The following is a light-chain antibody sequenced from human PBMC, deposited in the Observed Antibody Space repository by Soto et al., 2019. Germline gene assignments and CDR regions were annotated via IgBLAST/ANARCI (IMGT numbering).Light chain of an antibody. CDR1: SGYSNYK. Sequence: QSVLTQPPSASASLGASVTLTCTLSSGYSNYKVDWYQQRPGKGPRFVMRVGTGGTVGSKGDGIPDRFSVLGAGLNRYLTIKNIQEEDESDYHCGADHGRESNFAVFGGGTKLTVL. J-gene: IGLJ3*02. CDR2: VGTGGTVG. CDR3: GADHGRESNFAV. V-gene: IGLV9-49*01.